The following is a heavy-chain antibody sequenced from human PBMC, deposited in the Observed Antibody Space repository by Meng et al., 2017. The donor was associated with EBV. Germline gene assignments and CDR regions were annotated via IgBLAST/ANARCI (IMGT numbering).Heavy chain of an antibody. Sequence: VNVVGAGGGCGKPGGSRGLSCAASGFIFKNAWMNWVRQAPGKGLEWVGRIKSQGEDEATDYAAPVRGRFTISRDDSKNTVYLQMNSLRIEDTAVYYCSTDQRGGRRDLDYWGQGTLVTVSS. CDR1: GFIFKNAW. CDR2: IKSQGEDEAT. V-gene: IGHV3-15*07. CDR3: STDQRGGRRDLDY. J-gene: IGHJ4*02. D-gene: IGHD5-12*01.